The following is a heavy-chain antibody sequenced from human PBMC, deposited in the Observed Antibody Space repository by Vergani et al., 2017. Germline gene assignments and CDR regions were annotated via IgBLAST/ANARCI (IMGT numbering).Heavy chain of an antibody. D-gene: IGHD5-18*01. CDR3: AREERYSYGRYYYYGMDV. CDR2: ISSSSSNI. CDR1: QFTFSSHS. Sequence: EVQLVESGGGLVQPGGSLRLSCAASQFTFSSHSMNWVRQAPGKGLEWLSYISSSSSNIYYADSVKGRFTISSDNAKNSLYLQMNSLRDEDTAVYYCAREERYSYGRYYYYGMDVWGQGTTVTVSS. V-gene: IGHV3-48*02. J-gene: IGHJ6*02.